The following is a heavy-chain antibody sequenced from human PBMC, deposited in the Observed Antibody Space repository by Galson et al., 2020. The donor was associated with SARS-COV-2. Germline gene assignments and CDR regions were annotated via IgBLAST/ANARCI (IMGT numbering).Heavy chain of an antibody. CDR1: GETFSGPH. CDR3: ARGRGSWFGESRRERKYYYYGMDV. V-gene: IGHV4-34*01. CDR2: INYPGRT. J-gene: IGHJ6*02. D-gene: IGHD3-10*01. Sequence: SQASETLSLTCAAYGETFSGPHWTWIRQSPGTGPEWIGDINYPGRTNYNPSIKSRVPITIATSKNQFSLKLDSVTAADTAVYYCARGRGSWFGESRRERKYYYYGMDVWGQGSAVTVSS.